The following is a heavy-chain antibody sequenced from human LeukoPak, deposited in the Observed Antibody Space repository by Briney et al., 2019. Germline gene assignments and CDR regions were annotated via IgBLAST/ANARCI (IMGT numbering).Heavy chain of an antibody. CDR2: IYYSGST. Sequence: PSETLSPTCTVSGGSISSYYWSWIRQPPGKGLEWIGYIYYSGSTNYNPSLKSRVTISVDTSKNQFSLKLSSVTAADTAVYYCARDGSGAVAAIIPDWYFDLWGRGTLVTVSS. CDR1: GGSISSYY. V-gene: IGHV4-59*01. D-gene: IGHD6-19*01. CDR3: ARDGSGAVAAIIPDWYFDL. J-gene: IGHJ2*01.